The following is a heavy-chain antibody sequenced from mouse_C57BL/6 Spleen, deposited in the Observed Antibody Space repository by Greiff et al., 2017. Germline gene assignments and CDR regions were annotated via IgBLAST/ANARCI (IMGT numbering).Heavy chain of an antibody. V-gene: IGHV1-9*01. CDR1: GYTFTGYW. J-gene: IGHJ4*01. D-gene: IGHD2-5*01. CDR2: ILPGSGST. Sequence: VKLQESGAELMKPGASVKLSCKATGYTFTGYWIEWVKQRPGHGLEWIGEILPGSGSTNYNEKFKGKATFTADTSSNTAYMQLSSLTTEDSAIYYCATPYYSNYHYYAMDYWGQGTSVTVSS. CDR3: ATPYYSNYHYYAMDY.